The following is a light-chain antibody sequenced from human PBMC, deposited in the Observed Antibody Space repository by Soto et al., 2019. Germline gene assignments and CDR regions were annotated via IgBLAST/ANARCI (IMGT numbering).Light chain of an antibody. J-gene: IGLJ2*01. V-gene: IGLV2-14*01. Sequence: QSALTQPASVSGSPGQSITISCTGTSSDVGGYNYVSWYQQHRGKAPKLMIYDVSNRPSGVSNRFSGSKSGNTASLTISGLQAEDEADYYCSSYTSSSTYVVFGGGTQLTVL. CDR2: DVS. CDR1: SSDVGGYNY. CDR3: SSYTSSSTYVV.